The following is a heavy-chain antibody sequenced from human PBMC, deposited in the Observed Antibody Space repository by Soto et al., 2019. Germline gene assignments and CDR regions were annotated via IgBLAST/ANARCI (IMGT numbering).Heavy chain of an antibody. CDR2: TYYGGPT. Sequence: QVQLQESGPRLVSPSQTLSLTCTVSGGSISSAAYCWSWIRQSPDKGLEWIGHTYYGGPTYSSPSLKGRVTTSADTSETQFSLKLSSVSAADTAVYYCARGPSGDKIDYWGQGTQVTVSS. D-gene: IGHD7-27*01. V-gene: IGHV4-30-4*01. J-gene: IGHJ4*02. CDR3: ARGPSGDKIDY. CDR1: GGSISSAAYC.